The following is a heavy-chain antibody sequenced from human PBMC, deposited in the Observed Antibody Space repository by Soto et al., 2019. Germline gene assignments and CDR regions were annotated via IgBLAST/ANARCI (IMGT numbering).Heavy chain of an antibody. Sequence: QVHLVESGGGVVQPGRSLRLSCAASGFTFSIFGMHWVRQAPGKGLEWAAIIWYDGSNAYYADSVRGRFTISRDNSKNTVYLQMNSLRAEDTAVYYCARDEGSSTVVSGISQEGYFDSWGQGTLVTVSS. J-gene: IGHJ4*02. D-gene: IGHD6-19*01. CDR3: ARDEGSSTVVSGISQEGYFDS. CDR1: GFTFSIFG. V-gene: IGHV3-33*01. CDR2: IWYDGSNA.